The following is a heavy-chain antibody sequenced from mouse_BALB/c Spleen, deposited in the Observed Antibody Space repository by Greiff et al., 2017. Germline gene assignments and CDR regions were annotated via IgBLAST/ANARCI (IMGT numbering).Heavy chain of an antibody. CDR1: GFAFSSYD. CDR2: ISSGGGST. J-gene: IGHJ4*01. CDR3: ARRLYYAMDY. V-gene: IGHV5-12-1*01. Sequence: DVMLVESGGGLVKPGGSLKLSCAASGFAFSSYDMSWVRQTPEKRLEWVAYISSGGGSTYYPDTVKGRFTISRDNAKNTLYLQMSSLKSEDTAMYYCARRLYYAMDYWGQGTSVTVSS.